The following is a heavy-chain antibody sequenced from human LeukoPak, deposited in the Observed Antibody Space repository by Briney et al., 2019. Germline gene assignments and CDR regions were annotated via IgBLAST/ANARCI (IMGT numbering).Heavy chain of an antibody. CDR3: ARDLLHYGSGRRDY. D-gene: IGHD3-10*01. V-gene: IGHV4-4*02. Sequence: PSETLSLTCAVSGGSISSSNWWSWVRQPPGKGLEWIGEIYHSGSTNYNPSLKSRVTISVDKSKNQFSLKLSSVTAADTAVYYCARDLLHYGSGRRDYWGQGTLVTVSS. J-gene: IGHJ4*02. CDR1: GGSISSSNW. CDR2: IYHSGST.